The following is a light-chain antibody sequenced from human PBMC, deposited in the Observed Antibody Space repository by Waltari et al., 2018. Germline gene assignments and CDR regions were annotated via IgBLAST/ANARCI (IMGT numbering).Light chain of an antibody. J-gene: IGLJ2*01. CDR2: NFN. CDR1: ALETKY. V-gene: IGLV3-25*03. CDR3: QSADSTGTSVL. Sequence: SYELIQPPSASVSPGQMARITCSGAALETKYAFWYRQKPGQAPLLVMYNFNEMPSGIPGRFYGSVSGTTATLTSSRVQAEDEADYCCQSADSTGTSVLFGGGTKLTVL.